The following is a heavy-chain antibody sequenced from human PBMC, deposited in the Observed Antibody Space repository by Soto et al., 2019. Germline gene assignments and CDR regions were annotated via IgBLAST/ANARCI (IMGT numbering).Heavy chain of an antibody. J-gene: IGHJ6*02. V-gene: IGHV1-18*04. CDR2: ISAYNGNT. CDR1: GYTFTSYG. D-gene: IGHD5-12*01. Sequence: QVQLVQSGAEVKKPGASVKVSCKASGYTFTSYGISWVRQAPGQGLEWMGWISAYNGNTNYAQKLQGRVTMTTDTSTSTAYMELRSLRSYDTAVYYCARASGYSGGDYYYYGMDVWGQGTTVTVSS. CDR3: ARASGYSGGDYYYYGMDV.